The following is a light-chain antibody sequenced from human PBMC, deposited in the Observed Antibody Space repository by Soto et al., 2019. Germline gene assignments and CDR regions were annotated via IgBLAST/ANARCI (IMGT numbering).Light chain of an antibody. Sequence: EIVMTQSPVILSVSPGERATLSCRANQSISSNLAWYQQKPGQAPRLLIYGAATRATRIPARFSGSGSGTDFTLTINSLQSEDFAVYYCQMYNNWVGTFGGGTKVEIK. V-gene: IGKV3-15*01. CDR1: QSISSN. CDR2: GAA. J-gene: IGKJ4*01. CDR3: QMYNNWVGT.